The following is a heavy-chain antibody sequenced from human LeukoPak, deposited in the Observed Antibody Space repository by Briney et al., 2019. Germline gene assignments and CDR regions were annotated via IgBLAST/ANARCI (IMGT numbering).Heavy chain of an antibody. D-gene: IGHD4-17*01. Sequence: GGSLRLSCAASGFSFSSFAMMWVRQAPGMGLELISAILSGGDVFFYGDSVRGRFTISRDDSTNTLFLQMNNLRADDSAVYYCARDPNGDYVGAFEMWGPGTTVTVSS. CDR3: ARDPNGDYVGAFEM. V-gene: IGHV3-23*01. CDR1: GFSFSSFA. J-gene: IGHJ3*02. CDR2: ILSGGDVF.